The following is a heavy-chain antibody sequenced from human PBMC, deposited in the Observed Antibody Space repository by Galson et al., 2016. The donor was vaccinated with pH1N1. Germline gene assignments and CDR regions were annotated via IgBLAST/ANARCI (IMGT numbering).Heavy chain of an antibody. D-gene: IGHD5-12*01. V-gene: IGHV1-69*10. Sequence: SVKVSCKASGVTFSNYAVSWVRQAPGQGLEWMGGILPVLGITNYAQKFQGRVTINADKSTTTAYMELSSLSSEDAAVYYCATDLGIYSRYDWWGKGTLVTVSS. CDR1: GVTFSNYA. J-gene: IGHJ4*02. CDR3: ATDLGIYSRYDW. CDR2: ILPVLGIT.